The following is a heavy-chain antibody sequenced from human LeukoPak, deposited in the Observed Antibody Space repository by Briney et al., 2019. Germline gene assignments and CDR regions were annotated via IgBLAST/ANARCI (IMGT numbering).Heavy chain of an antibody. D-gene: IGHD4-17*01. CDR2: IYSGGST. CDR1: GFTVSSNY. J-gene: IGHJ4*02. CDR3: ARAPNDYGLFDY. Sequence: GGSLRLSCAASGFTVSSNYMSWVRQAPGKGLEWVSVIYSGGSTYYADSVKGRFTISRDNSKNTLYLQMNSLRAEDTAVYYCARAPNDYGLFDYWGQGTLVTVSS. V-gene: IGHV3-66*01.